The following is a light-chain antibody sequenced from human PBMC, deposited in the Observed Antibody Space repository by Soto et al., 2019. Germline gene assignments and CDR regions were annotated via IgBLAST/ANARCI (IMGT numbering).Light chain of an antibody. CDR1: QSVASN. Sequence: EIVMTQSPASLSVSPGDGATLSCRASQSVASNVAWYQQKPGQGPRLLIHGASTRAVGVPARFTGSESGTDFTLTIDSLQSEDFAVYYCQQYHNWPPQYTFSQGTKLQIK. V-gene: IGKV3-15*01. J-gene: IGKJ2*01. CDR3: QQYHNWPPQYT. CDR2: GAS.